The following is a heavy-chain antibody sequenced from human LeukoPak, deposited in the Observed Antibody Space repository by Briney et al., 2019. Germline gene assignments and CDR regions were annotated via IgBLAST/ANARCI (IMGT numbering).Heavy chain of an antibody. CDR3: AKDLAHGSGSYYPTLDF. Sequence: PGGSLRLSCAASGFTFSTYAMSWVRQAPGKGLEWVSGISGSGGSTYYADSVKGRFTISRDNSKNTLYLQMNSLRDEDTAVYHCAKDLAHGSGSYYPTLDFWGQETLVTVSS. CDR2: ISGSGGST. D-gene: IGHD3-10*01. J-gene: IGHJ4*02. CDR1: GFTFSTYA. V-gene: IGHV3-23*01.